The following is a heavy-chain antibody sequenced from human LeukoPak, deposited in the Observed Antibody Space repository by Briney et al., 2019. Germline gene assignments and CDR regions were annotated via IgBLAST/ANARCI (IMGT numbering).Heavy chain of an antibody. CDR1: GVSISSYY. CDR2: IYYSGST. V-gene: IGHV4-59*01. D-gene: IGHD3-10*01. Sequence: PSETLSLTCTVSGVSISSYYWSWLRQPPGKALEGLGHIYYSGSTNYNPSLKSRVTISVDTSKNQFSLKLSSVTAADTAVYYCARESGYYGSGSYYGDYYGMDVWGKGTTVTVSS. J-gene: IGHJ6*04. CDR3: ARESGYYGSGSYYGDYYGMDV.